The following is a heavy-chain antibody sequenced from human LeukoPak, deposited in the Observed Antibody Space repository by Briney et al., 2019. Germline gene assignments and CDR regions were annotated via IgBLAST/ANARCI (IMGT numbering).Heavy chain of an antibody. CDR1: GFTFRGYG. Sequence: GGSLRLSCAASGFTFRGYGMHWVRQAPGKGLEWVAVVWYDGTVQYYADSVKGRFTISRDTSKNILYLQMDSLRADDTAVYYCARAPHYYGSGSYSPGGMDVWGQGTTVTVSS. CDR3: ARAPHYYGSGSYSPGGMDV. CDR2: VWYDGTVQ. J-gene: IGHJ6*02. D-gene: IGHD3-10*01. V-gene: IGHV3-33*01.